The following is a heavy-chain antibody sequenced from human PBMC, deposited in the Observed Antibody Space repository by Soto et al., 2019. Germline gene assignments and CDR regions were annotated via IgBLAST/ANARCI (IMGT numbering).Heavy chain of an antibody. V-gene: IGHV1-69*01. CDR3: AMGGSPYVWFNEF. J-gene: IGHJ4*02. Sequence: QVQLVQSGAEVKKPGSSMKISCKASGGVFSSYAISWVRQAPGQGLEWMGGIIPVFGTTNYAQKFQDRVTITAVESTNTAYMDPSSLRSEDTAIYYCAMGGSPYVWFNEFWGQGTLVTVSS. CDR2: IIPVFGTT. CDR1: GGVFSSYA. D-gene: IGHD3-16*01.